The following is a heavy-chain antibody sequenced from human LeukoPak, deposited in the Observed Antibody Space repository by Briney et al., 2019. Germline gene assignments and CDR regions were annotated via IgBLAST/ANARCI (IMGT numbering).Heavy chain of an antibody. V-gene: IGHV3-53*01. CDR2: IYTGGST. D-gene: IGHD3-3*01. CDR1: GFAVSTNF. CDR3: ARVHDFWSGSLRDDALDI. Sequence: GGSLRLSCAVSGFAVSTNFMSWVRQAPGKGLECVSLIYTGGSTYSADSVKGRFTISRDNSKNTLYLQMNSLRAEDTAVYYCARVHDFWSGSLRDDALDIWGQGTLVTVSS. J-gene: IGHJ3*02.